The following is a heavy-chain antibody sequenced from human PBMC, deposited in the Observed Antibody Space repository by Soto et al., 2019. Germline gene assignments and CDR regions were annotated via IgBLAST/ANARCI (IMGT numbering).Heavy chain of an antibody. CDR2: NYSGGST. V-gene: IGHV3-53*04. CDR1: GFTVSSNY. CDR3: AREVSNGWFDP. J-gene: IGHJ5*02. Sequence: EVQLVESGGGLVQPGGSLRLSCAASGFTVSSNYMSWVRQAPGKGLEWVSVNYSGGSTYYADSVKGRFTISRHNSKNTLYLQMNRLRAEDTAVYYCAREVSNGWFDPSGEGTLCTVSS. D-gene: IGHD4-4*01.